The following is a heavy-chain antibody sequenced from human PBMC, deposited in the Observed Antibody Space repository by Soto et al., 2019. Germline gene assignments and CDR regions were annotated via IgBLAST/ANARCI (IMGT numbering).Heavy chain of an antibody. Sequence: GASVKVSCKASGYTFTSYGISWVRQAPGQGLEWMGWISAYNGNTNYAQKLQGRVTMTTDTSTSTAYMELRSLRSDDTAVYYCARDIPAHYYDSSGYYYVYGDYWGQGTLVTVSS. CDR1: GYTFTSYG. D-gene: IGHD3-22*01. CDR3: ARDIPAHYYDSSGYYYVYGDY. V-gene: IGHV1-18*01. CDR2: ISAYNGNT. J-gene: IGHJ4*02.